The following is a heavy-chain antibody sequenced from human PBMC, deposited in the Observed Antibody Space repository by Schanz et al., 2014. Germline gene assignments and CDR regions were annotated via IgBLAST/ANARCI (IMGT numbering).Heavy chain of an antibody. CDR1: GYTFTSDS. CDR2: INPSGGST. J-gene: IGHJ4*02. V-gene: IGHV1-46*03. D-gene: IGHD6-13*01. Sequence: QVQLVQSGAEVKKPGASVKVSCKASGYTFTSDSMHWVRQAPGQGLEWMGMINPSGGSTTYAQKFQGRVTMTRDTSTSTVYMELSSLRSEDTAVYYCARDGVDAAAGGNYCGQGTLXTVSS. CDR3: ARDGVDAAAGGNY.